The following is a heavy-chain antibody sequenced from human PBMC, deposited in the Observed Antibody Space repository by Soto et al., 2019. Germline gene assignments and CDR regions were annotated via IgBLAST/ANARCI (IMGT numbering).Heavy chain of an antibody. V-gene: IGHV3-15*01. Sequence: EVQLVESGGGLVKPGGSLRLSCAASGFTYSNAWMSWVRQAPGKGLEWVGRIKSKTDGGTTDYAAPVKGRFTISRDDSKNTLYLQMNSLKTEDTAVYYCTTDQGIPRRKKHNYYYYYMDVWGKGTTVTVSS. D-gene: IGHD1-1*01. CDR1: GFTYSNAW. CDR3: TTDQGIPRRKKHNYYYYYMDV. CDR2: IKSKTDGGTT. J-gene: IGHJ6*03.